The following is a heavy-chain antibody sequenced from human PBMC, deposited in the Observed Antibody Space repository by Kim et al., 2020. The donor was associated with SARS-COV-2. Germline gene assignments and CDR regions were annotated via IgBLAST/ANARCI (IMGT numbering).Heavy chain of an antibody. Sequence: ASVKVSCKASGYTFTGYYMHWVRQAPGQGLEWMGWINPNSGGTNYAQKFQGRVTMTRDTSISTAYMELSRLRSDDTAVYYCARVGYGSGSLDVFDIWGQGTMVTVSS. CDR3: ARVGYGSGSLDVFDI. V-gene: IGHV1-2*02. D-gene: IGHD3-10*01. CDR2: INPNSGGT. J-gene: IGHJ3*02. CDR1: GYTFTGYY.